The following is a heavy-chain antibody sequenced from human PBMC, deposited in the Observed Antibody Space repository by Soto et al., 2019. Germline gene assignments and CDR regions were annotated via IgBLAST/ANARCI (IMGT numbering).Heavy chain of an antibody. J-gene: IGHJ5*02. CDR1: GDSVSSNSAA. D-gene: IGHD3-10*01. CDR3: SRNWFDELSWFAP. CDR2: TYYRSKWYN. V-gene: IGHV6-1*01. Sequence: SQTLSLTCAISGDSVSSNSAAWNWIRQSPSRGLEWLGRTYYRSKWYNDYAVSVKSRITINPDTSKNQFSLQLNSVTPEDTAVYYFSRNWFDELSWFAPWAQRTLVTVSS.